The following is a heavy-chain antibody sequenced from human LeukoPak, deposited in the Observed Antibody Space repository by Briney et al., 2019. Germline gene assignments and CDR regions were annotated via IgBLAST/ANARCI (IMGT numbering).Heavy chain of an antibody. CDR2: IRYDGNNK. J-gene: IGHJ4*02. CDR3: AKERLAVAGYFDY. V-gene: IGHV3-30*02. CDR1: GFTFSSYG. D-gene: IGHD6-19*01. Sequence: GGSLRLSCAASGFTFSSYGMHWVRQAPGKGLEWVAFIRYDGNNKYYADSVKGRFTISRDNSKNTLYLQMNSLRAEDTAVYYCAKERLAVAGYFDYWGQGTLVTVSS.